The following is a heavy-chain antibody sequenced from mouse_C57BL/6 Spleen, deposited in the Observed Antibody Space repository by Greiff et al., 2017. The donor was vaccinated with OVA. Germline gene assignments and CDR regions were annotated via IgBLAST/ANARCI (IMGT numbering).Heavy chain of an antibody. D-gene: IGHD4-1*01. CDR1: GYTFTSYW. J-gene: IGHJ1*03. V-gene: IGHV1-64*01. CDR2: IHPNSGST. Sequence: VQLQQSGAELVKPGASVKLSCKASGYTFTSYWMHWVKQRPGQGLEWIGMIHPNSGSTNYNEKFKSKATLTVDKSSSTAYMQLSSLTSEDSAVYYCARRETGTGWYFDVWGTGTTVTVSS. CDR3: ARRETGTGWYFDV.